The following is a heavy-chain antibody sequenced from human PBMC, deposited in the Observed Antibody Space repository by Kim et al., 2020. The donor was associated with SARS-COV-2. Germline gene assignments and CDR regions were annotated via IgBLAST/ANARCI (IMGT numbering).Heavy chain of an antibody. V-gene: IGHV4-34*01. CDR1: GGSFSGYF. CDR2: IDYSGRS. Sequence: SETLSLTCAVSGGSFSGYFWGWIRQPPGKGLEWIGEIDYSGRSNYNPPLKSRVTVSVDTSNNQFSLKMRSVTAADTAVYYCARNPSDSDTSAFDYWGQGTLVTVSS. J-gene: IGHJ4*02. D-gene: IGHD3-22*01. CDR3: ARNPSDSDTSAFDY.